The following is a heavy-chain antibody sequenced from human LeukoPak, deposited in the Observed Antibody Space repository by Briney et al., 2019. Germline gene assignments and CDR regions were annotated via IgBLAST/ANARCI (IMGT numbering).Heavy chain of an antibody. D-gene: IGHD1-26*01. CDR3: ARAPDSCGYYGPFDY. CDR1: GGSISSGDYY. V-gene: IGHV4-30-4*08. Sequence: SQTLSLTCTVSGGSISSGDYYWSWIRKPPGKGLVWLGYIYYIGSTYYNPSLKSRLTISVDTSKIQFSLKLSSVTAADTAVYYCARAPDSCGYYGPFDYGGQGTLVTVSS. J-gene: IGHJ4*02. CDR2: IYYIGST.